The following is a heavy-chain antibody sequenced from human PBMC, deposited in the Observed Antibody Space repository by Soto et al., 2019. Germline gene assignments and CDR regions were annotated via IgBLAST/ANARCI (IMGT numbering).Heavy chain of an antibody. CDR2: IYYSGST. J-gene: IGHJ4*02. V-gene: IGHV4-39*01. D-gene: IGHD3-22*01. CDR3: ASSESYDSSGYYYPTHTMILPSY. CDR1: GGSISSSSYY. Sequence: PSETLSLTCTVSGGSISSSSYYWGWIRQPPGKGLEWIGSIYYSGSTYYNPSLKSRVTISVDTSKNQFSLKLSSVTAADTAVYYCASSESYDSSGYYYPTHTMILPSYWGQGTLVTVSS.